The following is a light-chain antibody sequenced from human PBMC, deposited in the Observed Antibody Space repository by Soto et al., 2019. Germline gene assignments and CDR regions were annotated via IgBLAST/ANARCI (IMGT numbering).Light chain of an antibody. CDR2: LTS. CDR3: QQSFNTPPT. CDR1: QSVSNS. V-gene: IGKV1-39*01. Sequence: DIQMTQSPSSLSASVGDRVTIACRASQSVSNSVNWYQQKAGRAPRLLIFLTSRLQSGVPSRFSGGGSGTDFTLTISSLQPEDSATYFYQQSFNTPPTFGQGTKLEIK. J-gene: IGKJ2*01.